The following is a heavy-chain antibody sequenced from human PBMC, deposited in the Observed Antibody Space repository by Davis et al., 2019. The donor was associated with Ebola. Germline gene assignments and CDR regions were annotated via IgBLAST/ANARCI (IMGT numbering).Heavy chain of an antibody. V-gene: IGHV4-59*01. J-gene: IGHJ4*02. Sequence: MPSETLSLTCAVYGGSFSGYYWSWIRQSPGKGLEWIAFISNGGRTIYNPSLRGRVTISIDTSKNQFSLEVRSVTAADTAVYYCARAAAWVGATHYWGQGTLVTVSS. CDR2: ISNGGRT. D-gene: IGHD1-26*01. CDR1: GGSFSGYY. CDR3: ARAAAWVGATHY.